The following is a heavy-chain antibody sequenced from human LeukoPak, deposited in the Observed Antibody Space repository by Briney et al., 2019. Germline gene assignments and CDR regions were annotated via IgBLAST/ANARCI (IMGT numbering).Heavy chain of an antibody. V-gene: IGHV3-11*01. Sequence: GGSLRLSCAASGFTFSDYYMSWVRQAPGKGLEWVAYISSTSNTIYYTDPLKGRFTISRDNAKTSLYLQTNSLRAEDTAVYYCARGESNYFGSKYLDYWGQGTLVTVSS. CDR1: GFTFSDYY. CDR3: ARGESNYFGSKYLDY. J-gene: IGHJ4*02. D-gene: IGHD3-10*01. CDR2: ISSTSNTI.